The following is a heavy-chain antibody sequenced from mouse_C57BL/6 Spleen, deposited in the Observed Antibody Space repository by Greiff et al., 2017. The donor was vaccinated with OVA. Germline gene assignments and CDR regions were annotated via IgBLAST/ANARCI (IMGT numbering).Heavy chain of an antibody. J-gene: IGHJ3*01. CDR3: TTSDYYG. D-gene: IGHD1-1*01. Sequence: EVKVVESGAELVRPGASVKLSCTASGFNIKDDYMHWVKQRPEQGLEWIGWIDPENGDTEYASKFQGKATITADTSSNTAYLQLSSLTSEDTAVYYCTTSDYYGGGQGTLVTVSA. CDR2: IDPENGDT. V-gene: IGHV14-4*01. CDR1: GFNIKDDY.